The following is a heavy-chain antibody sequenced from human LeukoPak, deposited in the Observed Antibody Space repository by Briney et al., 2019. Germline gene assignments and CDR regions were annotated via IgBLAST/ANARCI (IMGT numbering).Heavy chain of an antibody. D-gene: IGHD6-19*01. Sequence: KIGESLKISCQGSGYSFTSYWISWVRQLPGKGLEWMGRIDPSDSCTNYSPSFQGHVTISADKSISTAYLQWSSLKASDTAMYYCARPSSGWYVLDYWGQGTLVTVSS. CDR2: IDPSDSCT. J-gene: IGHJ4*02. CDR1: GYSFTSYW. V-gene: IGHV5-10-1*01. CDR3: ARPSSGWYVLDY.